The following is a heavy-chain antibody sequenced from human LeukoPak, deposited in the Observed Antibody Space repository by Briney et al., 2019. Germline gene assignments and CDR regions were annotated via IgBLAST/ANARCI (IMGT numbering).Heavy chain of an antibody. J-gene: IGHJ3*02. CDR3: ATDRLEIYALNI. D-gene: IGHD1-1*01. CDR1: GYSPSDLS. V-gene: IGHV1-24*01. Sequence: GASVKVSCRVSGYSPSDLSIHWVRHVHGKGLEWMGGFEPEEGDHGETIFAQNFEGRLTLTEDTLTDTAYMEFLSLTSEDTGVYYCATDRLEIYALNIWGQGTMVTVSS. CDR2: FEPEEGDHGET.